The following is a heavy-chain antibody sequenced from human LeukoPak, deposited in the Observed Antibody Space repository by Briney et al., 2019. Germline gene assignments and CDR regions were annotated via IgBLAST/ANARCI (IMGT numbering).Heavy chain of an antibody. V-gene: IGHV4-31*03. CDR3: ARVPRGGVRGVIKYYFDY. D-gene: IGHD3-10*01. J-gene: IGHJ4*02. CDR1: GGSISSGGYY. CDR2: IYYSGST. Sequence: SETLSLTCTVSGGSISSGGYYWSWIRQHPGKGLEWIGGIYYSGSTYYNPSLKSRLTISVDTSKNQFSLKLSSVTAADTPVYYWARVPRGGVRGVIKYYFDYWGQGTLVTVSS.